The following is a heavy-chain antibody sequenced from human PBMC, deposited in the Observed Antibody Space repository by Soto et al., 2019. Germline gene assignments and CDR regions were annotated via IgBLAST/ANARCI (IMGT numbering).Heavy chain of an antibody. V-gene: IGHV3-23*01. Sequence: GGSLRLSCAAAGCTFSSYAMSWVRPAPGKGLEWVSAISGSGGSTYYADSVKGRFTISRDNSKNTLYLQMNSLRAEDTAIYYWAKALVAATLSLDYWGQGTLVTVSS. CDR3: AKALVAATLSLDY. D-gene: IGHD2-15*01. CDR2: ISGSGGST. J-gene: IGHJ4*02. CDR1: GCTFSSYA.